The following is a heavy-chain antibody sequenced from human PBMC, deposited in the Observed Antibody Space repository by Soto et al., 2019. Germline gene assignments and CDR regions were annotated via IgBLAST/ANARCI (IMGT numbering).Heavy chain of an antibody. V-gene: IGHV1-69*01. D-gene: IGHD3-22*01. CDR2: IVPIFGTP. J-gene: IGHJ3*02. Sequence: QMQLMQSGSEVKKPGSSVKVSCKASGGTFPSDTISWVRQAPGQGLEWMGGIVPIFGTPNYAQKCQGRVTITADGSTNTAYMELSSLRSEDTAVYYCARPTSGYYHDAFDIWGQGTLVTVSS. CDR1: GGTFPSDT. CDR3: ARPTSGYYHDAFDI.